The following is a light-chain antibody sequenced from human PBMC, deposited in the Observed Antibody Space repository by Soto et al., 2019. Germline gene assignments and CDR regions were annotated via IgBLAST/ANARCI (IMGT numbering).Light chain of an antibody. CDR2: DAS. Sequence: EIVLTQSPATLSLSPGERATLSCGASQSVGSTNLAWYQQKPGLAPRLLIYDASTRATGIPDRFSGSGSGTDFTLTISRLEPEDFAVYYCQQRSNWPPTWTFGQGTKVEIK. J-gene: IGKJ1*01. CDR1: QSVGSTN. CDR3: QQRSNWPPTWT. V-gene: IGKV3D-20*02.